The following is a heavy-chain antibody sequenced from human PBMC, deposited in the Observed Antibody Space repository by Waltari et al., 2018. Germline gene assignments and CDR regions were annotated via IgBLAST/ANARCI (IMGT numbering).Heavy chain of an antibody. Sequence: EVQLVESGGGLVQPGRSLRLSCAASGFTFDDYAMHWVRQAPGKGLEWVSGISWNSGSIGYADSVKGRFTISRDNAKNSLYLQMNSLRSEDTAVYYCARKGSSSWSHYDYWGQGTLVTVSS. J-gene: IGHJ4*02. D-gene: IGHD6-13*01. V-gene: IGHV3-9*01. CDR2: ISWNSGSI. CDR1: GFTFDDYA. CDR3: ARKGSSSWSHYDY.